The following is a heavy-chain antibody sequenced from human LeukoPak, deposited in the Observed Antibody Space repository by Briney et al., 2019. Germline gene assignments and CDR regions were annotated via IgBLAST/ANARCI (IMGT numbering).Heavy chain of an antibody. CDR3: ARKSGSGSYLSWFDP. CDR1: GGSFSGYY. D-gene: IGHD3-10*01. Sequence: SETLSLTCAVYGGSFSGYYWSWIRQPPGKGLEWIGEINHSGSTNYNPSLKSRVTISVDTSKNQFSLKLSSVTAADTAVYYCARKSGSGSYLSWFDPWGQGTLVTVSS. J-gene: IGHJ5*02. CDR2: INHSGST. V-gene: IGHV4-34*01.